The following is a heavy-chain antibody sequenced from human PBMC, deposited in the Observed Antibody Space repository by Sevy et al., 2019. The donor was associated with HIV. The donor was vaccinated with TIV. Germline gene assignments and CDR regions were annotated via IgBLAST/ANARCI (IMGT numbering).Heavy chain of an antibody. CDR2: ISYDGTNK. CDR1: GFAFSTHA. CDR3: AGDFTLWDLHLDY. Sequence: GGSLRLSCVASGFAFSTHAMHWVRQAPDKGLEWVAVISYDGTNKNYAASVKDRLTISRDSSKNTLYLQMNSLRADDTVVYCCAGDFTLWDLHLDYWAQGALVIVPS. V-gene: IGHV3-30-3*01. D-gene: IGHD1-26*01. J-gene: IGHJ4*02.